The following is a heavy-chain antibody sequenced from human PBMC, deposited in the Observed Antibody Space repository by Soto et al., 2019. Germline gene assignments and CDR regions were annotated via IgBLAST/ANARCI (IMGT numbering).Heavy chain of an antibody. Sequence: QVQLVQSGAEVKKPGSSVKVSCKASGGTFSSYAISWVRQAPGQGLEWMGGIIPIFGTANYAQKFQGRVMITADESTSTAYMELSSLRSEDTAVYYCARGGIAARPYYYYGMDVWGQGTTVTVSS. V-gene: IGHV1-69*12. J-gene: IGHJ6*02. CDR3: ARGGIAARPYYYYGMDV. CDR1: GGTFSSYA. CDR2: IIPIFGTA. D-gene: IGHD6-6*01.